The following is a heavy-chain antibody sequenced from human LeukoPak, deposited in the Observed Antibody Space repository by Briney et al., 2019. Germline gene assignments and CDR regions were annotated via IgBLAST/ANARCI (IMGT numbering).Heavy chain of an antibody. D-gene: IGHD6-19*01. J-gene: IGHJ4*02. Sequence: ASVKVSCKASGYTYTTDGISWVRQAPGQGLEWMGWIDTYSGKTNYAQKFQGRVTMTSDTSTSTAYMELSRLRSDDTAVYYCAREDPGGWYDYWGQGTLVTVSS. CDR3: AREDPGGWYDY. CDR2: IDTYSGKT. CDR1: GYTYTTDG. V-gene: IGHV1-18*01.